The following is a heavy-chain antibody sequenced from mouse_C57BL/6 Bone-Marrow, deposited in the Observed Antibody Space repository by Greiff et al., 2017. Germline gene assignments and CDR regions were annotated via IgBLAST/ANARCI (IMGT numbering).Heavy chain of an antibody. CDR1: GYTFTDYY. V-gene: IGHV1-75*01. CDR3: VSFITTVVATDY. CDR2: IFPGSGST. Sequence: VQLVESGPELVKPGASVKISCKASGYTFTDYYINWVKQRPGQGLEWIGWIFPGSGSTYYNEKFKGKATLTVDKSSSTAYMLLSSLTSEDSAVYFCVSFITTVVATDYWGQGTTLTVSS. J-gene: IGHJ2*01. D-gene: IGHD1-1*01.